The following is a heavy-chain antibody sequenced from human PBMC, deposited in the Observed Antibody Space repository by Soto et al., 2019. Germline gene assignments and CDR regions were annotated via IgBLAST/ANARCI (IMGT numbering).Heavy chain of an antibody. Sequence: QITLKESGPTLVKPTQTLTLTCTVSGCSVSSSGEGLGWIRQPPGKALEWLALIYWDDDKLYSPSLKSRRTITKDTSKNQVVLTLTNMDPVDKATYCGAPIDPKIVTAGGPGGFDFCGQGTLVTVSS. D-gene: IGHD2-21*02. V-gene: IGHV2-5*02. CDR1: GCSVSSSGEG. J-gene: IGHJ4*02. CDR2: IYWDDDK. CDR3: APIDPKIVTAGGPGGFDF.